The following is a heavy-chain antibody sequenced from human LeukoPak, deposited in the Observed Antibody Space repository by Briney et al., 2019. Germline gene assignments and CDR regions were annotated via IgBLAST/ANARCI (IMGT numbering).Heavy chain of an antibody. CDR3: ARDIYGGHDY. V-gene: IGHV3-21*01. J-gene: IGHJ4*02. Sequence: GGSLRLSCAASGFTFSSYSMNWVRQAPGKGLEWVSSISSRSGYIYYADSVKGRFTISRDNAKKSLYLHVNSLRAEDTAVYNCARDIYGGHDYWGQGTLLTVSS. CDR1: GFTFSSYS. CDR2: ISSRSGYI. D-gene: IGHD2-21*01.